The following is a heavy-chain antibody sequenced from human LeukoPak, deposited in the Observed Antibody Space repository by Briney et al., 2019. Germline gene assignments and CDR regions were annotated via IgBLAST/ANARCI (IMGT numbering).Heavy chain of an antibody. CDR1: GFPFSGYD. J-gene: IGHJ6*02. Sequence: GGSLTLSCAASGFPFSGYDMHWVRQTTGEGLEWVSAIGTTGDTYYAGSVKGRFTISRENGKNSLHLQMNSLRTGDPAVYYCARAYILTGYHMDGWGRGTTVTVSS. CDR3: ARAYILTGYHMDG. CDR2: IGTTGDT. V-gene: IGHV3-13*04. D-gene: IGHD3-9*01.